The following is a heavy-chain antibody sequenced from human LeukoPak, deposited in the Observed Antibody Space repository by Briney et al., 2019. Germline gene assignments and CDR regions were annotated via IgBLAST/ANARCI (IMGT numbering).Heavy chain of an antibody. Sequence: GGSLRLSCAASGFTVSSNYMSWVRQAPGKGLEWVSVIYSDGRIHSADSVKGRVTISRDDSKNTSSLQMNSLRAEDTAVYYCARESGYSYGLAGFFDYWGQGTLVTVSS. D-gene: IGHD5-18*01. V-gene: IGHV3-53*01. CDR2: IYSDGRI. CDR3: ARESGYSYGLAGFFDY. CDR1: GFTVSSNY. J-gene: IGHJ4*02.